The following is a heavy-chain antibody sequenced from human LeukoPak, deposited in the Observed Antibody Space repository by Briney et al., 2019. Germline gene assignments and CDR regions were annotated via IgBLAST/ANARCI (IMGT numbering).Heavy chain of an antibody. D-gene: IGHD6-19*01. CDR1: GDSVSSNSAA. J-gene: IGHJ4*02. V-gene: IGHV6-1*01. CDR3: ARESQGSGSGWFNGYLDH. CDR2: TYYRSKWDN. Sequence: SQTLSLTCAISGDSVSSNSAAWNWIRQSPSRSLEWLGRTYYRSKWDNDYAVSVTGRITINPDTSKNQFSLHLNSVTPEDTAVYFCARESQGSGSGWFNGYLDHWGQGALVTVSS.